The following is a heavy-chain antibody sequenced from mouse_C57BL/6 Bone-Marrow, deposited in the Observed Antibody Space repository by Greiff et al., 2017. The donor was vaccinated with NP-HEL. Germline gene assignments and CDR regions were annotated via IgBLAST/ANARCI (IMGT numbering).Heavy chain of an antibody. CDR3: AREDCYAMDY. Sequence: VQLQQPGAELVKPGASVKLSCKASGYTFTSYWMQWVKQRPGQGLEWIGEIDPSDSYTNYNQKFKGKATLTVDKSSSTAYMQLSSLTSEDSAVYYCAREDCYAMDYWGQGTSVTVSS. CDR1: GYTFTSYW. J-gene: IGHJ4*01. CDR2: IDPSDSYT. V-gene: IGHV1-50*01.